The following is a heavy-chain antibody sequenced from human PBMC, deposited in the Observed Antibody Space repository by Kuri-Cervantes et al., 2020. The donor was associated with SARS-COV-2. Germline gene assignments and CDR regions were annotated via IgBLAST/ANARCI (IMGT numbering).Heavy chain of an antibody. CDR1: GFTFSSYW. CDR3: ARTRTAFPYSSGWAFDY. CDR2: IKQDGSEK. D-gene: IGHD6-19*01. Sequence: GESLKISCAASGFTFSSYWISWVRQAPGKGLEWVANIKQDGSEKYYVDSVKGRFAISRDNAKNSLYLQMNSLRAEDTAVYYCARTRTAFPYSSGWAFDYWGQGTLVTVSS. J-gene: IGHJ4*02. V-gene: IGHV3-7*01.